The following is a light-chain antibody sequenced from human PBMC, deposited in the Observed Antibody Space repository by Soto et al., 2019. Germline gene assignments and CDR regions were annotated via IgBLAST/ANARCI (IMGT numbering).Light chain of an antibody. CDR2: GVT. V-gene: IGLV2-18*02. CDR1: SRDVGSFNR. CDR3: SSFTSSNTYV. Sequence: QSALTQPPSVSGSPGQSVTISCTGTSRDVGSFNRVSWYQQPPGAAPKLLIYGVTNRPSGVPDRFSGSKSGNMASLTISGLQAEDEADYYCSSFTSSNTYVFGSGTKVTVL. J-gene: IGLJ1*01.